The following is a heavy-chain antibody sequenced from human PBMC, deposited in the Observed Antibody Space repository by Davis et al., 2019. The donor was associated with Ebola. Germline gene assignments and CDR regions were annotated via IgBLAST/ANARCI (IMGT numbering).Heavy chain of an antibody. CDR1: GFTFSSYW. CDR2: IKQDGSEK. CDR3: ASLGCTGGVCYVGGYYYGMDV. D-gene: IGHD2-8*02. V-gene: IGHV3-7*01. Sequence: PGGSLRLSCAASGFTFSSYWMSWVRQAPGKGLEWVANIKQDGSEKYYVDSVKGRFTISRDNAKNSLYLQMHSLRAEDTAVYYCASLGCTGGVCYVGGYYYGMDVWGQGTTVTVSS. J-gene: IGHJ6*02.